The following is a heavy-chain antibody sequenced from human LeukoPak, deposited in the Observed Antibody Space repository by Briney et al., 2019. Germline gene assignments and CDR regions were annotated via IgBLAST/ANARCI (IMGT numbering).Heavy chain of an antibody. CDR2: ISYDGSNK. J-gene: IGHJ4*02. D-gene: IGHD3-9*01. CDR3: ARDNRLATIDY. CDR1: GFTFSSYG. Sequence: GGSLRLSCAASGFTFSSYGMHWVRQAPGKGLEWVAVISYDGSNKYYADSVKGRFTISRDNSKNTLYLQMNSLRAEDTAVYYCARDNRLATIDYWGQGTLVTVSS. V-gene: IGHV3-30*03.